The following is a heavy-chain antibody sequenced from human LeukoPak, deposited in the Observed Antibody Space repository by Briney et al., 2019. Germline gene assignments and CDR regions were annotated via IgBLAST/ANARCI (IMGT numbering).Heavy chain of an antibody. J-gene: IGHJ4*02. CDR2: IKQDGSEK. CDR1: GFTFSSYW. Sequence: PGGSLRLSCAASGFTFSSYWMSWVRQAPGKGPEWVANIKQDGSEKYYVDSVKGRFTISRDNAKNSLYLQMNSLRAEDTAVYYCASRYSSSWYFGKYYFDYWGQGALVAVSS. CDR3: ASRYSSSWYFGKYYFDY. D-gene: IGHD6-13*01. V-gene: IGHV3-7*01.